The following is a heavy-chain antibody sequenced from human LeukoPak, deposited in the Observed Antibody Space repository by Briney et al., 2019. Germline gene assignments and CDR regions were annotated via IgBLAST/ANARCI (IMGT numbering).Heavy chain of an antibody. CDR1: GYAFTAYG. V-gene: IGHV1-18*01. CDR3: ARESGGSRYRGDFDY. J-gene: IGHJ4*02. D-gene: IGHD2-15*01. CDR2: VSGYNGAT. Sequence: ASVKVSCKASGYAFTAYGIGRVRQAPGQGLEWMGWVSGYNGATKYAQKLQGRVTMTTDTSTTTVYVELRSLTSDDTAVYYCARESGGSRYRGDFDYWGQGTLVTVSS.